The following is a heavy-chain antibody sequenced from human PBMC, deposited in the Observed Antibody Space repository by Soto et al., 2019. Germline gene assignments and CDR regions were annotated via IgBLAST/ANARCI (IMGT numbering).Heavy chain of an antibody. CDR1: GFTVSSNY. CDR3: ARSGYYYYYGMDV. D-gene: IGHD3-3*01. Sequence: GGSLRLSCAASGFTVSSNYMSWVRQAPGKGLEWVSVIYSGGSTYYADSVKGRFTISRDNSKNTLYLQMNSLRAEDTAVYYCARSGYYYYYGMDVWGQGTTVTVSS. V-gene: IGHV3-53*01. J-gene: IGHJ6*02. CDR2: IYSGGST.